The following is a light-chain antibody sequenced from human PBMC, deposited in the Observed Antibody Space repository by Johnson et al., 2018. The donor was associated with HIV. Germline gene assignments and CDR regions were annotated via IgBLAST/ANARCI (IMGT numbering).Light chain of an antibody. J-gene: IGLJ1*01. CDR2: ENN. Sequence: QSALTQPPSVSAAPGQKVTISCSGSSSNIGNNYVSWYQQLPGTAPKLLIYENNKRPSGIPDLFSGSKSGTSATLGITGLQTGDEADYYCGTCDSSLSAGVFGTGTKVTVL. CDR1: SSNIGNNY. CDR3: GTCDSSLSAGV. V-gene: IGLV1-51*02.